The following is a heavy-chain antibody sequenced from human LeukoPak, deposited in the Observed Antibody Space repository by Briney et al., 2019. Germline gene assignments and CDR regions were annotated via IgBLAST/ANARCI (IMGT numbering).Heavy chain of an antibody. V-gene: IGHV3-23*01. Sequence: GGSLRLSCAASGFTFSSYAMSWVRQAPGKGLEWVSAISGSGGSTYYADSVKGRFTISRDNSKNTLYLQMNSLRAEDTAVYYCAKVKNYDFWSGYYTLNWFDPWGQGTLVTVSS. CDR1: GFTFSSYA. CDR2: ISGSGGST. J-gene: IGHJ5*02. CDR3: AKVKNYDFWSGYYTLNWFDP. D-gene: IGHD3-3*01.